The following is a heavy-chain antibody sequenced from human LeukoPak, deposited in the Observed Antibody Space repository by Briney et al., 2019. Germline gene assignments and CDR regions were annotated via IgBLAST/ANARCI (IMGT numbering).Heavy chain of an antibody. D-gene: IGHD3-3*01. CDR3: ARAYDFWSGYYISYYFDY. CDR2: IYHSGST. CDR1: GGSISSSNW. V-gene: IGHV4-4*02. Sequence: SETLSLTCAVSGGSISSSNWWSWVRQPPGKGLEWIGEIYHSGSTNYNPSLKSRVTISVDKSKNQFSLKLSSVTAADTAVYYCARAYDFWSGYYISYYFDYWGQGTLVTVSS. J-gene: IGHJ4*02.